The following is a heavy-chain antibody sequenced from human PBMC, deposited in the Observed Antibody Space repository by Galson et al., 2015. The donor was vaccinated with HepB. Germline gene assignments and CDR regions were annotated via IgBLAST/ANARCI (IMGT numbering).Heavy chain of an antibody. CDR3: ARDARGLVVPAAIANWFDP. CDR2: IIPIFGTA. D-gene: IGHD2-2*02. V-gene: IGHV1-69*13. J-gene: IGHJ5*02. CDR1: GGTFSSYA. Sequence: SVKVSCKASGGTFSSYAISWVRQAPGQGLEWMGGIIPIFGTANYAQKFQGRVTITADESTSTAYMELSSLRSEDTAVYYCARDARGLVVPAAIANWFDPWGQGTLVTVSS.